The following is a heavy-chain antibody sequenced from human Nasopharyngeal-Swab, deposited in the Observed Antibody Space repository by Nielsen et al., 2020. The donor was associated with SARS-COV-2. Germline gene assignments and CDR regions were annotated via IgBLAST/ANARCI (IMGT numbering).Heavy chain of an antibody. CDR3: ARGPPEYL. V-gene: IGHV3-53*01. J-gene: IGHJ4*02. D-gene: IGHD1-14*01. CDR2: IYSGGST. Sequence: VRQAPGKGLEWVSVIYSGGSTYYADSVKGRFTISRDNSKNTLYLQMNSLRAEDTAVYYCARGPPEYLWGQGTLVIVSS.